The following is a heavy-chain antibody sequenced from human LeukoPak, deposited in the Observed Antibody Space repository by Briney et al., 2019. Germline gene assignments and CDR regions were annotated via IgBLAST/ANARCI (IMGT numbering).Heavy chain of an antibody. V-gene: IGHV4-59*12. CDR2: IYYTGST. J-gene: IGHJ4*02. D-gene: IGHD6-13*01. CDR1: GGSITSFY. CDR3: ARVRAAAGDN. Sequence: SETLSLTCTVSGGSITSFYWNWIRQAPGKGLEWIGYIYYTGSTNYNPSLKSRVTISVDTSKNQFSLKVYSVTAADTAVYWCARVRAAAGDNWGQGTLVTVSS.